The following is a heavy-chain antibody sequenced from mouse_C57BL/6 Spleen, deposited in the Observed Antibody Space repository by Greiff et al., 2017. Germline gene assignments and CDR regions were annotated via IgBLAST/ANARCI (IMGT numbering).Heavy chain of an antibody. D-gene: IGHD2-3*01. CDR1: GYTFTSYG. J-gene: IGHJ3*01. V-gene: IGHV1-81*01. Sequence: QVQLKESGAELARPGASVKLSCKASGYTFTSYGISWVKQRTGQGLEWIGEIYPRSGNTYYNEKFKGKATLTADKSSSTAYMELRSLTSEDSAVYFCARGSHDGYSPWFAYWGQGTLVTVSA. CDR3: ARGSHDGYSPWFAY. CDR2: IYPRSGNT.